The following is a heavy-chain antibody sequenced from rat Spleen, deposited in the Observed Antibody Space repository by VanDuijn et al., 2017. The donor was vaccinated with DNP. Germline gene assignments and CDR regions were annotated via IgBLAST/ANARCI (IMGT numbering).Heavy chain of an antibody. J-gene: IGHJ2*01. CDR3: ARSTVVVITTSYFDY. D-gene: IGHD1-12*02. CDR2: INSAGST. V-gene: IGHV3-3*01. Sequence: VQLQESGPGLVKPSQSLSLTCSVTGYSITSSYRWNWIRKFPGNKLEWMGYINSAGSTNYNPSLKSRISITRDTSKNQFFLQVNSVTTEDTATYYCARSTVVVITTSYFDYWGQGVMVTVSS. CDR1: GYSITSSYR.